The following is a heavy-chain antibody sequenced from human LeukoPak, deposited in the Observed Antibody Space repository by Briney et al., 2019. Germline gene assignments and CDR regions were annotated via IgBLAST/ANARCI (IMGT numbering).Heavy chain of an antibody. Sequence: GGSLRLSCAASGFTFSSYSMNWVRQARGKGLEWVSSISSSTSFILFADSVKGRFTISRDNAKNSLYLQMNSLRAEDTAVYYCARGVVNIAGDYWGQGTLVTVSS. CDR3: ARGVVNIAGDY. J-gene: IGHJ4*02. CDR2: ISSSTSFI. CDR1: GFTFSSYS. V-gene: IGHV3-21*01. D-gene: IGHD6-13*01.